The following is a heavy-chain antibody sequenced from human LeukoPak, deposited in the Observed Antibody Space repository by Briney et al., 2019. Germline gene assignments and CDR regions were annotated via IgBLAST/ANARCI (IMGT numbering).Heavy chain of an antibody. J-gene: IGHJ4*02. CDR2: IYYSGST. D-gene: IGHD4/OR15-4a*01. V-gene: IGHV4-31*03. CDR3: ARGAKLDY. Sequence: SETLSLTCTVSGDSVNSGGYYWSWIRQHPGKGLEWIGYIYYSGSTYYNPSLKSRVTISVDTSKNQFSLKLSSVTAADTAVYYCARGAKLDYWGQGTLVTVSS. CDR1: GDSVNSGGYY.